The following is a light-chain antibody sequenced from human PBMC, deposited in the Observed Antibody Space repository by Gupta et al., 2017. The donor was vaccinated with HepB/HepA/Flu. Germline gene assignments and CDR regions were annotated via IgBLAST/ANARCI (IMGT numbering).Light chain of an antibody. CDR2: VNNDGSH. J-gene: IGLJ1*01. CDR1: SAHSSYA. V-gene: IGLV4-69*01. CDR3: QTWGNAIKEV. Sequence: QLVLTQSPSASASLRASAKLTCTLISAHSSYAIAWHQQQPEKDPRYLMKVNNDGSHSKGDGIPDRFSGSSAGAEGYLTISSRQSEDEDDYYCQTWGNAIKEVFGNGTKVTVL.